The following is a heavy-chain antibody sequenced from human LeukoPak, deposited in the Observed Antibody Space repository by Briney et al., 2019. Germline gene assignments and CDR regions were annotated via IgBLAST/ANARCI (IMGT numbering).Heavy chain of an antibody. CDR3: AKDTTPWFVELLPWD. Sequence: SGGSLRLSCAASGFSFSNYDMHWVRQAPGKGLEWVSAISGSGGSTYYADSVKGRFTISRDNSKNTLYLQMNSLRAEDTAVYYCAKDTTPWFVELLPWDWGQGTLVTVSS. CDR1: GFSFSNYD. D-gene: IGHD3-10*01. J-gene: IGHJ4*02. V-gene: IGHV3-23*01. CDR2: ISGSGGST.